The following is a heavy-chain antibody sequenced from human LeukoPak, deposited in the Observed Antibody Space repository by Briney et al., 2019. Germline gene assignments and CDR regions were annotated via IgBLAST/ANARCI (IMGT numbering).Heavy chain of an antibody. D-gene: IGHD3-3*01. CDR1: GFTFRNYA. J-gene: IGHJ3*02. CDR3: AKGYDFWSGYGAFDI. CDR2: ISYDGSNK. V-gene: IGHV3-30*04. Sequence: PGGSLRLSCAPSGFTFRNYAMHWVRQAPGKGLEWVAVISYDGSNKYYADSVKGRFTISRDNSKNTLYLQMNSLRAEDTAVYYCAKGYDFWSGYGAFDIWGQGTMVTVSS.